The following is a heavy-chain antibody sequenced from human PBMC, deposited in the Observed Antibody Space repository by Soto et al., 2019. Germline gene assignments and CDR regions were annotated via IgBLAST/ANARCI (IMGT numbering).Heavy chain of an antibody. CDR1: GGSISSGGYS. CDR2: IYHSGNT. CDR3: ARCCYYDSSGYYYPNWFDP. D-gene: IGHD3-22*01. V-gene: IGHV4-30-2*01. Sequence: PSETLSLTCAVSGGSISSGGYSWSWVRQPPGKGLEWIGYIYHSGNTYYNPSLKSRVTISVGRSKNQFSLKLSSVTAADTAVYYCARCCYYDSSGYYYPNWFDPWGQG. J-gene: IGHJ5*02.